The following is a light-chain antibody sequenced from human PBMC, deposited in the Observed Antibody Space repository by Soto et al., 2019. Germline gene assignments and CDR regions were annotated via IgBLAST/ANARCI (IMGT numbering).Light chain of an antibody. CDR1: QSVSSSY. V-gene: IGKV3-20*01. CDR3: QQYGSPPRWA. Sequence: EIVLTQSPGTLSLSPGERATLSCRASQSVSSSYLAWYQQKPGQAPRLLIYGASSRATGIPERFSGSGSGTDFTLTISRLEPEDFAVYYWQQYGSPPRWAFGQGTKLGI. CDR2: GAS. J-gene: IGKJ2*01.